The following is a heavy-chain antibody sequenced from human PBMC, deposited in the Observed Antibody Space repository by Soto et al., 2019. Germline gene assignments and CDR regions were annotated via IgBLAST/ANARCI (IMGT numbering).Heavy chain of an antibody. J-gene: IGHJ5*02. V-gene: IGHV3-30-3*01. CDR3: ARPSLDSSSTNCYSWFDP. CDR1: GFSFSNYD. CDR2: IAYDGTNK. Sequence: QVQLVESGGGGVQPGRSLRLSCAASGFSFSNYDMQWVRQAPGKGLEWVAIIAYDGTNKYYADSVKGRFTISRDNSENTLYLQMNSLRAEDTAVYYCARPSLDSSSTNCYSWFDPWGQGTLVTVSS. D-gene: IGHD2-2*01.